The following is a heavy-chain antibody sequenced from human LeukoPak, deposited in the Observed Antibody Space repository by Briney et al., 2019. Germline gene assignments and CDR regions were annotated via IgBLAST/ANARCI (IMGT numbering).Heavy chain of an antibody. J-gene: IGHJ3*02. Sequence: ASVKVSCKASGYTFTSYDINWVRQATGQGHEWMGWMNANSGNTGYAQKFQGRVTMTRNTSISTAYMELSSLRSEDTAVYYCASGIMITFGGVTNDAFDIWGQGTMVTVSS. CDR3: ASGIMITFGGVTNDAFDI. CDR1: GYTFTSYD. D-gene: IGHD3-16*01. CDR2: MNANSGNT. V-gene: IGHV1-8*01.